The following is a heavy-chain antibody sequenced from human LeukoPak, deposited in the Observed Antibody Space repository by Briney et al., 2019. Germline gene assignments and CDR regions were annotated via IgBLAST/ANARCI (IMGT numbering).Heavy chain of an antibody. Sequence: GGSLRLSCVASRFTFSSYAMSWVRQAPGKGLEWVSSISGSGGSTYYADSVKGRFTISRDNAKNSLYLQMNSLRAEDTAVYYCARVRGVIDWGQGTLVTVSS. D-gene: IGHD3-10*01. J-gene: IGHJ4*02. CDR2: ISGSGGST. V-gene: IGHV3-23*01. CDR3: ARVRGVID. CDR1: RFTFSSYA.